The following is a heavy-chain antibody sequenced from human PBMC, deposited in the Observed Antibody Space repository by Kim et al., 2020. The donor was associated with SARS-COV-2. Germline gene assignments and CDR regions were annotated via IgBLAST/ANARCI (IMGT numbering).Heavy chain of an antibody. CDR2: INSDGSST. J-gene: IGHJ4*02. CDR3: ARGGPSSSWYEIPPWN. D-gene: IGHD6-13*01. CDR1: GFTFSSYW. Sequence: GGSLRLSCAASGFTFSSYWMHWVRQAPGKGLVWVSRINSDGSSTSYADSVKGRFTISRDNAKNTLYLQMNSLRAEDTAVYYCARGGPSSSWYEIPPWNWGQGTLVTVSS. V-gene: IGHV3-74*01.